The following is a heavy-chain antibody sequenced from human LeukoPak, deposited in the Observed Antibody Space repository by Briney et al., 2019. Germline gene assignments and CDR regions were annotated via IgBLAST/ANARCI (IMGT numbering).Heavy chain of an antibody. CDR2: ISAGGGSA. V-gene: IGHV3-23*01. CDR1: GVTFNSYA. Sequence: GGSLRLSCAASGVTFNSYAMSWVRQAPGQGLGWVSIISAGGGSAYYADSVKGRLTISRDNSKDTLHLQMNSLRAEDTAVYYCATQGGNFDYWGQGTLVTVSS. CDR3: ATQGGNFDY. D-gene: IGHD3-16*01. J-gene: IGHJ4*02.